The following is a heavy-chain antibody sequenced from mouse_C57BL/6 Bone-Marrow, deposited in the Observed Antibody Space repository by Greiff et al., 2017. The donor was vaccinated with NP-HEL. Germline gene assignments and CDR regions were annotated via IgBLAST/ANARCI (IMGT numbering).Heavy chain of an antibody. V-gene: IGHV1-69*01. CDR2: IDPSDSYT. Sequence: QVQLQQPGAELVMPGASVKLSCKASGYTFTSYWMHWVKQRPGQGLEWIGEIDPSDSYTNYNQKFKGKSTLTVDKSSSTAYMQLSSLTSEDSAVYYCARSNWDAWFAYWGQGTLVTVSA. CDR1: GYTFTSYW. J-gene: IGHJ3*01. CDR3: ARSNWDAWFAY. D-gene: IGHD4-1*01.